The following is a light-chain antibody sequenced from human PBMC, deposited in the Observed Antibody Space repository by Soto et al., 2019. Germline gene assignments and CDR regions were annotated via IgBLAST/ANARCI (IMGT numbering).Light chain of an antibody. V-gene: IGLV2-14*01. CDR1: TSDVGAYNY. CDR3: SSKTSSSSPFV. J-gene: IGLJ1*01. Sequence: QSALTQPASVSGSPGQSITISCTGSTSDVGAYNYVSWYKHHPGQAPQLMIYEVSNRPSGVSNRFSGPKSGNTASLTISGLQADDEGDYYCSSKTSSSSPFVFGTGTKLTVL. CDR2: EVS.